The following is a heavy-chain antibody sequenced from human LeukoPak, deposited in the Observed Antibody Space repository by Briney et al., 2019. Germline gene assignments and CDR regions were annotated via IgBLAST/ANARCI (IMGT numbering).Heavy chain of an antibody. J-gene: IGHJ4*02. CDR2: IYHSGST. CDR3: ARDNSYYYGSGGEDY. V-gene: IGHV4-38-2*02. D-gene: IGHD3-10*01. CDR1: GYSISSGYY. Sequence: PSETLSLTCTVSGYSISSGYYWGWIRQPPGKGLEWIGSIYHSGSTYYNPSLKSRVTISVDTSKNQFSLKLSSVTAADTAVYYCARDNSYYYGSGGEDYWGQGTLVTVSS.